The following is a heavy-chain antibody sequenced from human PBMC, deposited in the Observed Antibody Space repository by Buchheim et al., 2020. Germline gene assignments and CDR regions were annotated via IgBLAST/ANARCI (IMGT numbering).Heavy chain of an antibody. V-gene: IGHV3-23*01. CDR1: GFTFSSYG. CDR2: ITGSSGKT. J-gene: IGHJ3*01. Sequence: EEQLLESGGGLVQPGGSLRLSCAASGFTFSSYGMSWVRQAPGRGLEWVSSITGSSGKTFYADSVKGRFTISRDNFKNILEVQMNSLRAEDTAVYYCAVERRRGYSFDVWGQGT. CDR3: AVERRRGYSFDV. D-gene: IGHD1-1*01.